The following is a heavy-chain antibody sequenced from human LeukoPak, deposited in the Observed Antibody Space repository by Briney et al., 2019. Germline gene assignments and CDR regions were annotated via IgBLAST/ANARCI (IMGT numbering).Heavy chain of an antibody. J-gene: IGHJ3*02. CDR1: GFTFSSYA. D-gene: IGHD1-7*01. CDR2: ISSSSSYI. Sequence: GGSLRLSCGASGFTFSSYAMSWVRQAPGKGLEWVSSISSSSSYIYYADSVKGRFTISRDNAKNSLYLQMNSLRAEDTAVYYCARDSGNYLDAFDIWGQGTMVTVSS. CDR3: ARDSGNYLDAFDI. V-gene: IGHV3-21*01.